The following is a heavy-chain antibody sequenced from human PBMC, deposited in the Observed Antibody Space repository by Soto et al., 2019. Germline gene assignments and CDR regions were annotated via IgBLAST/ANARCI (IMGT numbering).Heavy chain of an antibody. Sequence: KTSETLSLTCTVSGGSISTGDYYWSWIRQPPGKGLEWIGYIYYSGSTYYNPSLKSRVTISVDTSKNQFSLKLSSVTAADTAVYYCATDSQGLNWFDPWGQGTRVTVSS. J-gene: IGHJ5*02. CDR3: ATDSQGLNWFDP. D-gene: IGHD2-15*01. CDR1: GGSISTGDYY. CDR2: IYYSGST. V-gene: IGHV4-30-4*01.